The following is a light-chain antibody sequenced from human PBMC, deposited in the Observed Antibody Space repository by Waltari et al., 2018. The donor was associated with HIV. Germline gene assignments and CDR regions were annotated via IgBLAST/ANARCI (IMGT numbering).Light chain of an antibody. V-gene: IGLV1-40*01. Sequence: QSVLTQPPSVSGAPGQRVTISCTGSSSNIGAGYDVHWYQQLPGTAPKLLIYGNSKRPSGAPDRFSGSQSGTSASLAITGLQAEDEADYYCQSYDSSLSWVFGGGTKLTVL. CDR1: SSNIGAGYD. J-gene: IGLJ3*02. CDR2: GNS. CDR3: QSYDSSLSWV.